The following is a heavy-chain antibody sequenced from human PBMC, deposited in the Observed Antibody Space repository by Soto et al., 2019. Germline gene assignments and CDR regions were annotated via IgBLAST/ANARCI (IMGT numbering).Heavy chain of an antibody. CDR3: AREAAVAGTAFDH. CDR1: GYPFTSYY. Sequence: ASVKVSCKASGYPFTSYYLHWVRQAPGQGSEWMGRINVSDGSTRYAQNFQGRVTMTRDTSTTTVYMELSPLRSDDTAVYYCAREAAVAGTAFDHWGQGTLVTVSS. D-gene: IGHD6-19*01. CDR2: INVSDGST. V-gene: IGHV1-46*01. J-gene: IGHJ5*02.